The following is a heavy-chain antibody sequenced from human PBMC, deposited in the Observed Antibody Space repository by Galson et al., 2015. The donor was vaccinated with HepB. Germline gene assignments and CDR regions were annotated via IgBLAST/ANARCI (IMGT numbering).Heavy chain of an antibody. CDR1: GFTFSSYS. J-gene: IGHJ4*02. V-gene: IGHV3-21*01. D-gene: IGHD1-14*01. CDR3: TRYNGNLPAFDY. Sequence: SLRLSCAASGFTFSSYSMNWVRQAPGKGLEWVSSISSSSNYIYYADSVKGRFTISRDNAKNSLYLQMNSLRAEDTAVYYCTRYNGNLPAFDYWGQGTLVTVSS. CDR2: ISSSSNYI.